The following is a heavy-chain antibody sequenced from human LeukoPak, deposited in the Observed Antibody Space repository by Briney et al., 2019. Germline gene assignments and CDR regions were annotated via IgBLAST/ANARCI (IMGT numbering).Heavy chain of an antibody. CDR2: IRYDGSNK. V-gene: IGHV3-30*02. CDR3: AKFPDCSSTSCYTLDY. D-gene: IGHD2-2*02. J-gene: IGHJ4*02. Sequence: GGSLRLSCAASGFTVSSNYMSWVRQAPGKGLEWVAFIRYDGSNKYYADSVKGRFTISRDNSKNTLYLQMNSLRAEDTAVYYCAKFPDCSSTSCYTLDYWGQGTLVTVSS. CDR1: GFTVSSNY.